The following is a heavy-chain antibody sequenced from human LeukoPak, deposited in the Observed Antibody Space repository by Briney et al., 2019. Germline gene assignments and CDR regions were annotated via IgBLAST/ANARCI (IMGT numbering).Heavy chain of an antibody. CDR1: GFTFKSYA. D-gene: IGHD3-22*01. CDR2: ISGSGGST. CDR3: AKDAYYYDSSGYYKVLWFDP. J-gene: IGHJ5*02. Sequence: GGSLRLSCVASGFTFKSYAMSWVRQAPGKGLEWVSAISGSGGSTYYGDSVKGRFTISRDDSKNTLYLQMNSLRAADTALYYCAKDAYYYDSSGYYKVLWFDPWGQGTLVTVSS. V-gene: IGHV3-23*01.